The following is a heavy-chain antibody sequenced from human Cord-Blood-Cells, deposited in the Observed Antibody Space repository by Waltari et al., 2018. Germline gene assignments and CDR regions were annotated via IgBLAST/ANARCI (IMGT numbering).Heavy chain of an antibody. Sequence: QVQLVQSGAEVKKPGSSVKVSCKASGGTFSSYAISWVRQAPGQGLEWMGGIIPIFGTANYAQKFQGRVTITADESTSTAYMELSSLRSEDTAVYYCARDEGYDFWSGKNDAFDIWGQGTMVTVSS. J-gene: IGHJ3*02. D-gene: IGHD3-3*01. CDR3: ARDEGYDFWSGKNDAFDI. CDR1: GGTFSSYA. CDR2: IIPIFGTA. V-gene: IGHV1-69*01.